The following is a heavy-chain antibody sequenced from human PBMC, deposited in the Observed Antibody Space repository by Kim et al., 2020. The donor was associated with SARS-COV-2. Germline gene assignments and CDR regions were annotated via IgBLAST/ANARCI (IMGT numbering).Heavy chain of an antibody. Sequence: SETLSLTCAVYGGSFSGYYWSWIRQPPGKGLEWIGEINHSGSTNYNPSLKSRVTISVDTSKNQFSLKLSSVTAADTAVYYCARGYAYYYGSGSYYNRPFDYWGQGTLVTVSS. J-gene: IGHJ4*02. CDR1: GGSFSGYY. V-gene: IGHV4-34*01. CDR3: ARGYAYYYGSGSYYNRPFDY. CDR2: INHSGST. D-gene: IGHD3-10*01.